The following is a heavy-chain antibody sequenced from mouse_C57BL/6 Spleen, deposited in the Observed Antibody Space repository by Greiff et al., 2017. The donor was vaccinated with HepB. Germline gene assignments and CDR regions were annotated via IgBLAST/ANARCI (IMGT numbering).Heavy chain of an antibody. CDR1: GFNINDYY. D-gene: IGHD2-4*01. CDR2: IDPEDGDT. CDR3: TGGLRRGFEY. V-gene: IGHV14-1*01. J-gene: IGHJ2*01. Sequence: VQLQQSGAELVRPGASVKLSCTASGFNINDYYMHWVKQRPEQGLEWIGRIDPEDGDTEYAPKFQGKATMTADTSSNPAYLQLSSLTSEDTAVYYCTGGLRRGFEYWGQGTTLTVSS.